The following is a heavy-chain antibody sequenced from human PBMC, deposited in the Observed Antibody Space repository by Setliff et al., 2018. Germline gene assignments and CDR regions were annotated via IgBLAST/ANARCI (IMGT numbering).Heavy chain of an antibody. D-gene: IGHD3-22*01. V-gene: IGHV4-59*01. CDR2: FYYDGRT. CDR1: GGSISSYS. J-gene: IGHJ3*02. CDR3: AREVGISGYYGRSSHYSFDLWGQGTRVGGFDI. Sequence: SETLSLTCSVSGGSISSYSWGWIRQPPGKGLEWIGFFYYDGRTNYNPSLKSRVTISEDTSKNQFSLKVTSVTAADTAMYYCAREVGISGYYGRSSHYSFDLWGQGTRVGGFDIWGQGTMVTVSS.